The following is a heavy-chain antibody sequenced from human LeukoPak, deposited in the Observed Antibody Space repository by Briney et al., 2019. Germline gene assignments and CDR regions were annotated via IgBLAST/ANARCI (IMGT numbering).Heavy chain of an antibody. CDR2: INPNSGGT. Sequence: ASVKVSCKASGYTFTGHYMHWVRQAPGQGLEWMGWINPNSGGTNYAQKFQGRVTMTRDTSISTAYMELSRLRSDDTAVYYCARSLRFLEWLLPNYYYYYMDVWGKGTTVTVSS. V-gene: IGHV1-2*02. CDR3: ARSLRFLEWLLPNYYYYYMDV. D-gene: IGHD3-3*01. CDR1: GYTFTGHY. J-gene: IGHJ6*03.